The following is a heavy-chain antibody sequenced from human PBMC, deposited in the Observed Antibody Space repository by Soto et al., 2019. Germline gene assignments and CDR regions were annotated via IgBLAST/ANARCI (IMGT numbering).Heavy chain of an antibody. D-gene: IGHD3-3*01. V-gene: IGHV3-30-3*01. CDR3: ARGTTLAIFDYGMDV. CDR2: ISNDGSNY. J-gene: IGHJ6*02. Sequence: QVQLVESEGGVVQPGRSLRLSCAASGFTFTSYAMHWVRQAPGKGLEWVAVISNDGSNYYYADSVRGRFTISRDNTKNTLFPQMSSLRGDDSGVYYCARGTTLAIFDYGMDVWGQGTRVTVSS. CDR1: GFTFTSYA.